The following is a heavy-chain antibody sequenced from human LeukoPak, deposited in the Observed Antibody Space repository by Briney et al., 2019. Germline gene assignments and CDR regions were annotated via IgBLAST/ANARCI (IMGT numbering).Heavy chain of an antibody. J-gene: IGHJ5*02. CDR1: GYTFTGYY. CDR2: IIPILGIA. V-gene: IGHV1-69*02. CDR3: ASIAVSNWFDP. D-gene: IGHD6-19*01. Sequence: GASVKVSCKASGYTFTGYYMHWVRQAPGQGLEWMGRIIPILGIANYAQKFQGRVTITADKSTSTAYMELSSLRSEDTAVYYCASIAVSNWFDPWGQGTLVTVSS.